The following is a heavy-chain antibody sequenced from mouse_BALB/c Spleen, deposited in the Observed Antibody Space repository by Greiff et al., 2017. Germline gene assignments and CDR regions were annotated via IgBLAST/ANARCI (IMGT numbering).Heavy chain of an antibody. D-gene: IGHD2-14*01. J-gene: IGHJ2*01. Sequence: QVQLQQSGPGLVQPSQSLSITCTVSGFSLTSYGVHWVRQSPGKGLEWLGVIWCGGSTDYNAAFISRLSIRKDNSKSQVFFKMNSLQANDTAIYYCARSDYRYDVDFDYWGQGTTLTVSS. CDR2: IWCGGST. V-gene: IGHV2-2*02. CDR3: ARSDYRYDVDFDY. CDR1: GFSLTSYG.